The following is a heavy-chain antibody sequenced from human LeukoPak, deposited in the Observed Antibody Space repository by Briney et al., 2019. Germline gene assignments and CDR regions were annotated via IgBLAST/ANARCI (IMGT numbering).Heavy chain of an antibody. Sequence: SVKVSCKASGGTFSSYAISWVRQAPGQGLEWMGGIIPIFGTANYAQKFQGRVTITADESTSTAYTELSSLRSEDTAVYYCARAPIIAAAGYYYYYGMDVWGQGTTVTVSS. CDR2: IIPIFGTA. V-gene: IGHV1-69*01. J-gene: IGHJ6*02. CDR3: ARAPIIAAAGYYYYYGMDV. CDR1: GGTFSSYA. D-gene: IGHD6-13*01.